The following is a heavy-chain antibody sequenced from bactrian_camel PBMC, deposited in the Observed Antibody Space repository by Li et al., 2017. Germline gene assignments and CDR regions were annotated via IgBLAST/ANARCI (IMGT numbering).Heavy chain of an antibody. CDR2: IYGGGGST. CDR1: KYFSAYC. Sequence: VQLVESGGGSVQAGGSLKLSCQIPKYFSAYCMGWFRQAPGKEREGVASIYGGGGSTAYADSVKVRFTISQDNAKNTLYLQMNSLKPEDTAMYYCAADSRCRYRVDWSPLETNYDYWGQGTQVTVS. CDR3: AADSRCRYRVDWSPLETNYDY. V-gene: IGHV3S31*01. D-gene: IGHD7*01. J-gene: IGHJ4*01.